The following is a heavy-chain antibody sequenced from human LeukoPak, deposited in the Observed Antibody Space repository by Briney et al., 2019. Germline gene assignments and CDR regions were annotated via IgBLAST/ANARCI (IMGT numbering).Heavy chain of an antibody. CDR3: ARAPSDY. CDR1: GYTFTSHY. Sequence: ASVKVSCKASGYTFTSHYMHWVRQAPGQGLEWMGLINPSGSSTLYAQKLQGRVTMTTDTSTSTAYMELRSLRSDDTAVYYCARAPSDYWGQGTLVTVSS. J-gene: IGHJ4*02. V-gene: IGHV1-46*01. CDR2: INPSGSST.